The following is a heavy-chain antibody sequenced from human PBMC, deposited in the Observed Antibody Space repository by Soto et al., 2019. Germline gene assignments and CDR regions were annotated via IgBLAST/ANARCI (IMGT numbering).Heavy chain of an antibody. D-gene: IGHD3-10*01. CDR3: ARHTGEYYYYYMDV. CDR2: ISYDGSNK. J-gene: IGHJ6*03. CDR1: GFTFSSYG. Sequence: GGSLRLTCAASGFTFSSYGMHWVRQAPGKGLEWVAVISYDGSNKYYADSVKGRFTISRDNTKNTLYLQMNSLRAEDTAVYYCARHTGEYYYYYMDVWGKGTTVTGSS. V-gene: IGHV3-30*03.